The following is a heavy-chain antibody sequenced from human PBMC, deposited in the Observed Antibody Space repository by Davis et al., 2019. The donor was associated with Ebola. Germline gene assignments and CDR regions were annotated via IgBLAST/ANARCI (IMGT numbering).Heavy chain of an antibody. CDR3: ARASRYCSSTSCYDFDS. J-gene: IGHJ4*02. Sequence: PSETLSLTCAVYGGSFSGYYWTWIRQSPGKGLEWIGEINHSGSTNYNPSLKSRVTISVDTSKNQFSLKLNSVTAADTAVYYCARASRYCSSTSCYDFDSWGQGTLVTVSS. CDR1: GGSFSGYY. CDR2: INHSGST. V-gene: IGHV4-34*01. D-gene: IGHD2-2*01.